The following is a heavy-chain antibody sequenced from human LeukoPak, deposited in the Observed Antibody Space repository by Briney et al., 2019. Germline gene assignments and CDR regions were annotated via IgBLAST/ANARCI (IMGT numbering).Heavy chain of an antibody. D-gene: IGHD2-15*01. CDR3: ARGCSGGSCYTPLWFDP. Sequence: GGSLRLSCAASGFTFSDYYMSRIRQAPGKGLEWVSYISSSGSTIYYADSVKGRFTISRDNAKNSLYLQMNSLRAEDTAVYYCARGCSGGSCYTPLWFDPWGQGTLVTVSS. J-gene: IGHJ5*02. CDR1: GFTFSDYY. V-gene: IGHV3-11*01. CDR2: ISSSGSTI.